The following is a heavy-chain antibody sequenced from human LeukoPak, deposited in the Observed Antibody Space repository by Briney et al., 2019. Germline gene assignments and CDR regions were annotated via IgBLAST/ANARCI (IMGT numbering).Heavy chain of an antibody. V-gene: IGHV1-69*02. CDR3: ARLNSSSSYLNSYYYYMDV. D-gene: IGHD6-6*01. CDR1: GGTFSSYT. CDR2: IIPILGIA. Sequence: SVKVSCKASGGTFSSYTISWVGQAPGQGLEWMGRIIPILGIANYAQKFQCRVTITADKSTSTAYMELSSLRSEDTAVYYCARLNSSSSYLNSYYYYMDVWGKGTTVTVSS. J-gene: IGHJ6*03.